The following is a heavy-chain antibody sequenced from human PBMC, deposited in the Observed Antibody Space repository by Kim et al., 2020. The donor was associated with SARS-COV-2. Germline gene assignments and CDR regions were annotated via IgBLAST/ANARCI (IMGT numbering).Heavy chain of an antibody. CDR2: INTNTGNP. Sequence: ASVKVSCKASGYTFTSYAMNWLRQAPGQGLEWMGWINTNTGNPTYAQGFTGRFVFSLDTSVSTAYLQISSLKAEDTAVYYCARGRSSSWPYYFDYWGQGTLVTVSS. CDR1: GYTFTSYA. J-gene: IGHJ4*02. CDR3: ARGRSSSWPYYFDY. V-gene: IGHV7-4-1*02. D-gene: IGHD6-13*01.